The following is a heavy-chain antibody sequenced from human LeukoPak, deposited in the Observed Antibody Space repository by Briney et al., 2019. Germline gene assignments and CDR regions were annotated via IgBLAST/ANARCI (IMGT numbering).Heavy chain of an antibody. CDR3: ARLMVRGIILVNAFDI. V-gene: IGHV4-59*04. D-gene: IGHD3-10*01. CDR1: GGSISSYY. J-gene: IGHJ3*02. CDR2: IYYSGST. Sequence: PSETLSLTCTVSGGSISSYYWSWIRQPPGKGLEWIGYIYYSGSTFYNPSLKSRVTISVDTSKNQFSLKLTSVTAADTAVYYCARLMVRGIILVNAFDIWGQGTMVTVSS.